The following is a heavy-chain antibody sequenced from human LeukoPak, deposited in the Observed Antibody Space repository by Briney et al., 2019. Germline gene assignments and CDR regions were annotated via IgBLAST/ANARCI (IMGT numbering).Heavy chain of an antibody. CDR2: IRSDGSIK. J-gene: IGHJ4*02. D-gene: IGHD6-13*01. CDR3: AKTHSTSWGIFEY. V-gene: IGHV3-30*02. Sequence: GSLRLSCAASGFAFSTYGMHWVRQAPGKGLEWVAFIRSDGSIKYYADSVKGRFTISRDNSKNTLYLQMNSLRPEDTAVYWCAKTHSTSWGIFEYWGQGALVTVSS. CDR1: GFAFSTYG.